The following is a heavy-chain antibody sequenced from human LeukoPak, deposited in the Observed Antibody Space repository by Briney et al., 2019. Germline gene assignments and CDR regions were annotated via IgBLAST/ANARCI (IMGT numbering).Heavy chain of an antibody. V-gene: IGHV3-7*01. CDR1: GFTFSSYR. D-gene: IGHD1-26*01. CDR2: IKQDGSEK. J-gene: IGHJ4*02. Sequence: GGSLRLSCAASGFTFSSYRMSWVRQAPGKGLEWVANIKQDGSEKYYVDSVKGRFTISRDNAKNSLYLQMNSLRAEDTAVYYCARDKVVGTTYFDYWGQGTLVTVSS. CDR3: ARDKVVGTTYFDY.